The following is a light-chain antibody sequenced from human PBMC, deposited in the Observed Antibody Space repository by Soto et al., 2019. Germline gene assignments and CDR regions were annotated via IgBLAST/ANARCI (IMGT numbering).Light chain of an antibody. CDR1: QSVSSK. CDR2: GAS. J-gene: IGKJ1*01. Sequence: EIVMTQSPATLSVSPGERATLSCRASQSVSSKLAWYQQKPGQGPRLLIYGASTMATGIPARFSGSGSGIEFTLTISSLQSEDFAVYYCQHYSTWLWTFGQGTKVEIK. V-gene: IGKV3-15*01. CDR3: QHYSTWLWT.